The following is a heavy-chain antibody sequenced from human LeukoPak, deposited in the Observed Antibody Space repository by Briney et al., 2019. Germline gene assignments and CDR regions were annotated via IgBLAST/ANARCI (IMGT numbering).Heavy chain of an antibody. Sequence: GGSLRLSCAASGFTFSSYAMSWVRQAPGKGLEWVSAISGSGGSTYYADSVKGRFTISRDNAKKSLYLRLNSLRVEDTAVYYCARWGLGPSFDYWGQGIRVTVSS. V-gene: IGHV3-23*01. D-gene: IGHD1-26*01. CDR2: ISGSGGST. CDR1: GFTFSSYA. CDR3: ARWGLGPSFDY. J-gene: IGHJ4*02.